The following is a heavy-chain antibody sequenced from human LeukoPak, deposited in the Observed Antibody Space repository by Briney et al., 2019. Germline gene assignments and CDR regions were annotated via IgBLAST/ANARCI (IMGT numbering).Heavy chain of an antibody. Sequence: PGRSLRLSCAASGFTFSSYAMHWVRQAPGKGLEWVAVISYDGSNKYYADSVKGRFTISRDNSKNTLYLQMNSLRAEDTAVYYCAKASSGSYEPAFDIWGQGTMVTVSS. J-gene: IGHJ3*02. V-gene: IGHV3-30-3*01. CDR3: AKASSGSYEPAFDI. CDR1: GFTFSSYA. D-gene: IGHD1-26*01. CDR2: ISYDGSNK.